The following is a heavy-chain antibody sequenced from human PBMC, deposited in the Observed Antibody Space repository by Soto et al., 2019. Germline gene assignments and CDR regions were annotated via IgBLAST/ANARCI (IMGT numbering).Heavy chain of an antibody. CDR2: ISGSGGST. CDR1: GFTFSSYA. V-gene: IGHV3-23*01. J-gene: IGHJ4*02. CDR3: AKIPPTKYDFWSGSPDY. Sequence: EVQLLESGGGLVQPGGSLRLSCAASGFTFSSYAMSWVRQAPGKGLEWVSAISGSGGSTYYADSVKGRFTISRDNSKNTLYLQMNSLRAEDTAVYYCAKIPPTKYDFWSGSPDYWGQGTLVTVSS. D-gene: IGHD3-3*01.